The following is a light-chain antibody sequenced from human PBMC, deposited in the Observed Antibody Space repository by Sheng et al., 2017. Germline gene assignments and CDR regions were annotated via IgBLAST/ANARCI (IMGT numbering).Light chain of an antibody. CDR1: SSDVGGYNY. CDR2: DVT. V-gene: IGLV2-14*03. Sequence: QSALTQSASVSGSPGQSITISCTGTSSDVGGYNYVSWYQQHPGKAPKLMIYDVTNRPSGVSTRFSGSKSGNTASLTISGLQAEDEADYYCCSYRSGSSYVFGTGTRVTVL. CDR3: CSYRSGSSYV. J-gene: IGLJ1*01.